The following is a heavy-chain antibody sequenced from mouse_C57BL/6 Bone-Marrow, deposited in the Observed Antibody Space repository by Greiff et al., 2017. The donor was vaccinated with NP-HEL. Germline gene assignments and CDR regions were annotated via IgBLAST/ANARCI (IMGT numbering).Heavy chain of an antibody. Sequence: VQLQQSGAELVRPGASVKLSCTASGFNIQDDYMNWVKQRPEQGLEWIGWIDPENGDTEYASKFQGKATITADTSSNTAYLQLSRLTSEDTAVYYCTTYDSYYFDYWGQGTTLTVSS. CDR1: GFNIQDDY. CDR3: TTYDSYYFDY. J-gene: IGHJ2*01. D-gene: IGHD2-12*01. CDR2: IDPENGDT. V-gene: IGHV14-4*01.